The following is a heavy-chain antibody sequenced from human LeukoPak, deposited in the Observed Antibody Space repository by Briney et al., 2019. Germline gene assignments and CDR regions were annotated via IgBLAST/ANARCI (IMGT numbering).Heavy chain of an antibody. V-gene: IGHV1-18*01. Sequence: ASVKVSCKASGYTFTSYGISWVRQAPGQGLEWRGWISAYNGNTNYAQKLQGGVTMTRNTSISTAYMELSSLRSEDTAVYYCARSGLAVLRYFDWSSPVDVWGKGTTVTISS. D-gene: IGHD3-9*01. CDR3: ARSGLAVLRYFDWSSPVDV. CDR1: GYTFTSYG. J-gene: IGHJ6*04. CDR2: ISAYNGNT.